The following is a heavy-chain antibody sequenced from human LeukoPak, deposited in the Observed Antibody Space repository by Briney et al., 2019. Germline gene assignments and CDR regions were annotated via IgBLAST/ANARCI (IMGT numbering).Heavy chain of an antibody. J-gene: IGHJ5*02. Sequence: GGSLRLSCAASGFTFSSYSMNWVRQAPGKGLEWVSSISSSSSYIYYADSVRGRFTISRDNAKNSLYLQMNSLRAEDTAVYYCARDGTDGDSLFDPWGQGTLVTVSS. CDR3: ARDGTDGDSLFDP. CDR2: ISSSSSYI. CDR1: GFTFSSYS. V-gene: IGHV3-21*01. D-gene: IGHD4-17*01.